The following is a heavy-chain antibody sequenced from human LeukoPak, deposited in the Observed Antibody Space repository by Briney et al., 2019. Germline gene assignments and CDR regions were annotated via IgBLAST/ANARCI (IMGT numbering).Heavy chain of an antibody. D-gene: IGHD3-3*01. Sequence: GGSLRLSCAASGFTFSSYAMHWVRQAPGKGLEWVAVISYDGSNKYYADSVKGRFTISRDNSKNTLYLQMNSLRAEDTAVYYCAKGERFLKDAFDIWGQGTMVTVSS. CDR3: AKGERFLKDAFDI. CDR2: ISYDGSNK. J-gene: IGHJ3*02. CDR1: GFTFSSYA. V-gene: IGHV3-30-3*01.